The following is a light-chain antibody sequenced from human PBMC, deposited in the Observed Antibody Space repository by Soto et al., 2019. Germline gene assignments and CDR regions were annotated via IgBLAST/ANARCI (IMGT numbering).Light chain of an antibody. CDR1: SSDVGGYNL. CDR3: SSYSGSDNFVV. Sequence: QSALTQPPSASGSPGQSVTISCAGTSSDVGGYNLVSWYQQHPDKAPKLMIYEVIKRPSGVPDRFSGSKSGNTASLTVSGLHAEDEADYYCSSYSGSDNFVVFGGGTQLTVL. J-gene: IGLJ2*01. CDR2: EVI. V-gene: IGLV2-8*01.